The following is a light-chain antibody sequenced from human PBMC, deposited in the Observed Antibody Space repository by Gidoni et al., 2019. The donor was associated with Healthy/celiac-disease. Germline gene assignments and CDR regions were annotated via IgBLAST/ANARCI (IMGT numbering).Light chain of an antibody. CDR3: SSYTSSSTVV. V-gene: IGLV2-14*01. CDR1: SSDVGGYNS. CDR2: EVS. Sequence: QSALTQPASVSGSPGQSITISCTGTSSDVGGYNSVSWYQQHPGKAPKLMIYEVSNRPSGVSNLFSGSKSGNTASLTISGLQAEDEADYYCSSYTSSSTVVFGGGTKLTVL. J-gene: IGLJ2*01.